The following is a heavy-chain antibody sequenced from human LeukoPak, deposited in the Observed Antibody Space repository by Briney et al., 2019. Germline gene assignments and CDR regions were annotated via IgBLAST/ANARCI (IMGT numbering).Heavy chain of an antibody. Sequence: PSETLSLTCAVYGGSFSGYYWSWIRQPPGKGLEWIGEINHSGSTSYNPSLKSRVTISVDTSKNQFSLKLSSVTAADTAVYYCARERGYCSSTSCYGRYGMDVWGQGTTVTVSS. CDR1: GGSFSGYY. CDR2: INHSGST. V-gene: IGHV4-34*01. J-gene: IGHJ6*02. D-gene: IGHD2-2*01. CDR3: ARERGYCSSTSCYGRYGMDV.